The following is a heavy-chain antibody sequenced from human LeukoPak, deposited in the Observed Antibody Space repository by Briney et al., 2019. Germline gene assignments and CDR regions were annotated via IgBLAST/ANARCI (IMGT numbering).Heavy chain of an antibody. CDR1: GYIFTIYW. V-gene: IGHV5-51*01. Sequence: PGESLKISCKGSGYIFTIYWIAWVRQMPGEGLEWMGIVYPGDSQTRYSPSFQGQVTISADKSINTAYLQLNRLKASDTAMYYCARADYGSGLLGDALDIWGQGTMVTVSS. D-gene: IGHD3-10*01. CDR3: ARADYGSGLLGDALDI. CDR2: VYPGDSQT. J-gene: IGHJ3*02.